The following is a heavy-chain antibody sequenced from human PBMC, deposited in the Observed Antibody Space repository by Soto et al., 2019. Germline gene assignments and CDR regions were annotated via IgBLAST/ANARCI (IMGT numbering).Heavy chain of an antibody. J-gene: IGHJ5*02. CDR1: GYTFINYY. CDR3: ARGGYTYGASFDP. V-gene: IGHV1-46*01. Sequence: ASVKVSCKASGYTFINYYMHWVRQAPGQGLEWMGIINPNGGSTTYAQKFQGRVTLTRDTSTNTVNMELSSLRSEDTAVYYCARGGYTYGASFDPWGQGTQVTVS. CDR2: INPNGGST. D-gene: IGHD5-18*01.